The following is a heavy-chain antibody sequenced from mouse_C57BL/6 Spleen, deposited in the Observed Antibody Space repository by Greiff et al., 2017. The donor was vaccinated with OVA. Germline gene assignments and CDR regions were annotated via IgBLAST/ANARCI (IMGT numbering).Heavy chain of an antibody. D-gene: IGHD1-1*01. CDR3: ARVGPLLWYFDV. J-gene: IGHJ1*03. CDR2: IYPGDGDT. V-gene: IGHV1-80*01. CDR1: GYAFSSYW. Sequence: QVQLQQSGAELVKPGASVKISCKASGYAFSSYWMNWVKQRPGKGLEWIGQIYPGDGDTNYNGKFKGKATLTADKSSSTAYMQLSSLTSEDSAVYFYARVGPLLWYFDVWGTGTTVTVSS.